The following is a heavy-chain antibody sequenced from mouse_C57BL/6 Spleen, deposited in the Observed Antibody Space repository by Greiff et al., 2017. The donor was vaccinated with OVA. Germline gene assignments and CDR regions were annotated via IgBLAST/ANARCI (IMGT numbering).Heavy chain of an antibody. V-gene: IGHV5-17*01. CDR2: ISSGSSTI. CDR3: ARRNYGGWFAY. CDR1: GFTFSDYG. J-gene: IGHJ3*01. Sequence: EVKLVESGGGLVKPGGSLKLSCAASGFTFSDYGMHWVRQAPERGLEWVAYISSGSSTIYYADTVKGRFTITRDNAKNTLFLQMTSLRSEDTAMYYCARRNYGGWFAYWGQGTLVTVSA. D-gene: IGHD1-1*01.